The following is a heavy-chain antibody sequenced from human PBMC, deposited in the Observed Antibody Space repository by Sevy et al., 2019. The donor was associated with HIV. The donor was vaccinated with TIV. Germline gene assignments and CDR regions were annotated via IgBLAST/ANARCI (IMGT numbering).Heavy chain of an antibody. D-gene: IGHD3-9*01. CDR1: GFTFNIYA. J-gene: IGHJ5*02. CDR2: ISVSGGST. V-gene: IGHV3-23*01. CDR3: AKDHDNNWFDP. Sequence: GGSLRLSCAASGFTFNIYAMNWVRQAPGKGLEWVSTISVSGGSTYYADSVKGRFTISRDNSKNTLYLQMNSLRAEDTAVYYCAKDHDNNWFDPWGQGTLVTVSS.